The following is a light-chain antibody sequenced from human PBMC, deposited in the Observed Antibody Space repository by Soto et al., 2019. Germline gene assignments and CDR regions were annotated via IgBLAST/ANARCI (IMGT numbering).Light chain of an antibody. Sequence: DIQMTQSPSTLSASVGDRVTITCRASQSISSWLAWYQQKPGKAPKLLIYKASSLESGVPSRFSGSGSGTEFTLTISSLQPDDFATYYCQQYNSGGFTFGPGTKVEI. J-gene: IGKJ3*01. CDR2: KAS. CDR3: QQYNSGGFT. V-gene: IGKV1-5*03. CDR1: QSISSW.